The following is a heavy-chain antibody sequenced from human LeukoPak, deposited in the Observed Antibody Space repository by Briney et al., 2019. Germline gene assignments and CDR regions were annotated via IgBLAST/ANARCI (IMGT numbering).Heavy chain of an antibody. CDR1: GFTVSSNY. Sequence: PGGSLRLSCAASGFTVSSNYMSWVRQAPGKGLEWVSVIYSGGSTYYADSVKGRFTISRDNSKNTLYLQMNSLRAEDTAVYYCARAPFYGEFFFDYWGQGTLVTVS. CDR3: ARAPFYGEFFFDY. V-gene: IGHV3-53*01. CDR2: IYSGGST. J-gene: IGHJ4*02. D-gene: IGHD4-17*01.